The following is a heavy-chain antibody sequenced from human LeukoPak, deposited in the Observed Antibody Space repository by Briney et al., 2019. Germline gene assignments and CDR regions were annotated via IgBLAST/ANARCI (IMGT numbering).Heavy chain of an antibody. Sequence: SSETLSLTCAVYGGSFSGYYWSWIRQPPGKGLEWIGEINHSGSTNYNPSLKSRVTISVDTSKNQFSLKLSSVTAADTAVYYCARAVGMVVAAHTQHSDYWGQGTLVTVSS. CDR2: INHSGST. CDR1: GGSFSGYY. D-gene: IGHD2-15*01. CDR3: ARAVGMVVAAHTQHSDY. V-gene: IGHV4-34*01. J-gene: IGHJ4*02.